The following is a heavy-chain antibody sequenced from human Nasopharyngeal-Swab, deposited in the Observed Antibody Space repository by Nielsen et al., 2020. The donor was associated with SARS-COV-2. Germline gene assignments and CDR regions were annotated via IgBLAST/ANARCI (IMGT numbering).Heavy chain of an antibody. Sequence: GESLKISCAASGFTFSSYAMSWVRQAPGKGLEWVSAISGSGGSTYYADSVKGRFTISRDNSKNTLYLQMNSLRAEDTAVYYCVKGSSSWYSDYYYMDVWGKGTTVTVSS. CDR2: ISGSGGST. CDR3: VKGSSSWYSDYYYMDV. V-gene: IGHV3-23*01. D-gene: IGHD6-13*01. CDR1: GFTFSSYA. J-gene: IGHJ6*03.